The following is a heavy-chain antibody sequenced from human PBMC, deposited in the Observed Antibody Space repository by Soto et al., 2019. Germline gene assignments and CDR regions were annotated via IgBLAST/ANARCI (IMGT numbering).Heavy chain of an antibody. Sequence: EVQLVESGGGLVQPGGSLRLSCAASGFTFSSCWMSWVRQAPGKGLEWVANIKQDGSVRYYVDSVKGRFTISRDNAMNSLYLQMNSLRVEDTAMYYCARGFSSTPNWFDPWGQGTLVTVSS. J-gene: IGHJ5*02. CDR3: ARGFSSTPNWFDP. D-gene: IGHD6-19*01. V-gene: IGHV3-7*03. CDR2: IKQDGSVR. CDR1: GFTFSSCW.